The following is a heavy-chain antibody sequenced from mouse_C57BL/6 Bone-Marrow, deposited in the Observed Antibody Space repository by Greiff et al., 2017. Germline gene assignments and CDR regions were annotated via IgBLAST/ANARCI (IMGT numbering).Heavy chain of an antibody. V-gene: IGHV1-59*01. CDR2: IDPSDSYT. CDR1: GYTFTSHW. J-gene: IGHJ1*03. D-gene: IGHD1-1*01. CDR3: ARNYYGSSWNWYFDV. Sequence: QVQLQQPGAELVRPGTSVKLSCKASGYTFTSHWMHWVKQRPGQGLEWIGVIDPSDSYTNYNQKFKGKATLTVDTSSSTAYMQLSSLTSEDSAVYYCARNYYGSSWNWYFDVWGTGTTVTVSS.